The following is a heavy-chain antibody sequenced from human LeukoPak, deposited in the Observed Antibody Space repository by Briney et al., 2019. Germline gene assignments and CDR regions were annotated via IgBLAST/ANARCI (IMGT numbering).Heavy chain of an antibody. J-gene: IGHJ4*02. CDR1: GGTFSSYD. Sequence: SVKVSCKASGGTFSSYDISWVRQAPGQGLEWMGGIMPISGTANYAQKFQGRVTITADKPTNTAYMELSSLRSEDTAVYYCASGRTDIVVVPATLRNYYFDYWGQGTLVTVSP. CDR2: IMPISGTA. CDR3: ASGRTDIVVVPATLRNYYFDY. D-gene: IGHD2-2*01. V-gene: IGHV1-69*06.